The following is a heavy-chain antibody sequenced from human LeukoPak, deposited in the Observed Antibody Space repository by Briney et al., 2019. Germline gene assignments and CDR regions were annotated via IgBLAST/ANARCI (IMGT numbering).Heavy chain of an antibody. CDR3: AINGGGDSGYGNFDY. Sequence: GRSLRLSCAVSGFTFDDYAMHWVRHVPGKGLEWVSGINWNSDSIGYADSVKGRFTTSRDNAKNSLYLQMNSLRAEDTAFYYCAINGGGDSGYGNFDYWGQGTLVTVSS. CDR2: INWNSDSI. CDR1: GFTFDDYA. V-gene: IGHV3-9*01. J-gene: IGHJ4*02. D-gene: IGHD5-12*01.